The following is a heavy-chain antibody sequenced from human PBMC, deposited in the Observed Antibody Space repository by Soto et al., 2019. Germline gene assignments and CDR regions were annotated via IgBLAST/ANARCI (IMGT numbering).Heavy chain of an antibody. CDR1: GVTVSSNY. V-gene: IGHV3-53*02. CDR3: AREQGCNCPFDY. J-gene: IGHJ4*02. Sequence: EVQLVETGGGLLQPGGTLRLSCAASGVTVSSNYMRWLRQAPGTGVEWVSGIFSGGNTYSEDSVKGRCTISRDTPKNMLYFQMNTLRADDTAGYYCAREQGCNCPFDYCGLGTPVTVSA. CDR2: IFSGGNT. D-gene: IGHD1-1*01.